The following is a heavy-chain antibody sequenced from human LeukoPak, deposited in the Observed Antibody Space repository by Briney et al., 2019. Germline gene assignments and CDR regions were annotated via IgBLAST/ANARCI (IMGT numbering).Heavy chain of an antibody. Sequence: GGSLRLSCAASGFTFSSYAMSWVRQAPGKGLEWVSAISGSGGSTYYADSVKGRFTISRDNSKNTLYLQMNSLRAEDTAVYYCAKDRDYYDSRGYSFDAFDIWGQGTMVTVSS. CDR2: ISGSGGST. CDR3: AKDRDYYDSRGYSFDAFDI. J-gene: IGHJ3*02. D-gene: IGHD3-22*01. CDR1: GFTFSSYA. V-gene: IGHV3-23*01.